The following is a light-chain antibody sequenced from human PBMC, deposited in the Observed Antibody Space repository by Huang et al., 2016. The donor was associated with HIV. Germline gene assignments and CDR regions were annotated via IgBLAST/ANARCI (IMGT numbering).Light chain of an antibody. V-gene: IGKV3-15*01. Sequence: IVMTQSPANLAVSPGEKATLSCRASQGVSSNLAWYQQEPGQAPRLLIYGASTMATGIPARFSGSGSGTEFTLTINSLQSEDFAVYYCQQYNKWPPTFGQGTKVEIK. CDR1: QGVSSN. J-gene: IGKJ1*01. CDR3: QQYNKWPPT. CDR2: GAS.